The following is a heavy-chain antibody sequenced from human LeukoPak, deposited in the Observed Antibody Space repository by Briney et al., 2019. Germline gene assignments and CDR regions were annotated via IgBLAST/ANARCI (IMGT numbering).Heavy chain of an antibody. V-gene: IGHV3-74*01. J-gene: IGHJ4*02. CDR2: ITGDGSGA. CDR3: ARFAVTTAGDY. CDR1: GLTFSSYW. D-gene: IGHD1-1*01. Sequence: GGSLRLSCAASGLTFSSYWMHWVRQAPGKGLVWVSRITGDGSGANYADSVKGRFTISRDNAKNTLYLQMNSLRAEDTAVYYCARFAVTTAGDYWGQGTLVTVSS.